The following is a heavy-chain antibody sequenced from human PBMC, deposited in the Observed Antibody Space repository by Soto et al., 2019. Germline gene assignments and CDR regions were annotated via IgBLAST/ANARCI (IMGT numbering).Heavy chain of an antibody. V-gene: IGHV3-23*01. CDR1: GFTFSSYA. D-gene: IGHD3-9*01. J-gene: IGHJ4*02. Sequence: GGSLRLSCAASGFTFSSYAMSWVRQAPGKGLEWVSAISGSGGSTYYADSVKGRFTISRDNSKNTLYLQMNSLRAEDTAVYYCAKDLRGDYYDILTGYQYYFDYRGQRTLVTVSS. CDR3: AKDLRGDYYDILTGYQYYFDY. CDR2: ISGSGGST.